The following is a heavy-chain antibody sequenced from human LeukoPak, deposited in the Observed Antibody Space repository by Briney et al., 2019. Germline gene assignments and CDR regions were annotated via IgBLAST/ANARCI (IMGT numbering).Heavy chain of an antibody. V-gene: IGHV4-39*07. J-gene: IGHJ4*02. D-gene: IGHD1-26*01. CDR1: GGSISSASYY. Sequence: PETLSLTCTVSGGSISSASYYWAWTRQPPGKGREWIGSIYYSGNPDYNPSLKSRVTMSVDTSRNQFSLKVNSVTAADTAVYYCARDEVGAIDYWGQGTLVTVSS. CDR2: IYYSGNP. CDR3: ARDEVGAIDY.